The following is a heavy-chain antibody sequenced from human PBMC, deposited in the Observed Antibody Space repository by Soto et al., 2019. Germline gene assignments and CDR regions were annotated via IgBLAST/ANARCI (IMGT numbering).Heavy chain of an antibody. V-gene: IGHV1-69*01. CDR3: AGPDEGGYSSNHHYFYALDV. J-gene: IGHJ6*02. Sequence: QVQLVQSGAEVKKPGSSVKVSCKASGGTFRSYSISWVRQAPGQGLEWMGGIIPIFDITNYAQKFQGRVTISADESTSTAFMEPSSLGSDGTAGYYCAGPDEGGYSSNHHYFYALDVWGQGTTVTV. CDR2: IIPIFDIT. CDR1: GGTFRSYS. D-gene: IGHD3-22*01.